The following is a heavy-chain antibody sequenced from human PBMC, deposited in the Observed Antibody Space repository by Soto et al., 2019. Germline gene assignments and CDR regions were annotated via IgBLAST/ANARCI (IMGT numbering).Heavy chain of an antibody. D-gene: IGHD3-3*01. V-gene: IGHV1-2*02. Sequence: ASVKVSCKASGYTFTGYYMHWVRQAPGQGLEWMGWINPNSGGTNYAQKFQGRVTMTRDTSISTAYMELSRLRSDDTAVYYCARDPRPYDFWSGYDLDYWGQGTLVTVSS. CDR2: INPNSGGT. CDR3: ARDPRPYDFWSGYDLDY. J-gene: IGHJ4*02. CDR1: GYTFTGYY.